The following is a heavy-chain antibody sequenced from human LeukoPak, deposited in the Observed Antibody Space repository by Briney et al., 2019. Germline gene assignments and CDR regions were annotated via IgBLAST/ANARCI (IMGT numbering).Heavy chain of an antibody. CDR1: GYTFTSYG. J-gene: IGHJ6*04. D-gene: IGHD3-9*01. Sequence: ASVKVSCKASGYTFTSYGISWVRQAPGQGLEWMGWTSAYNGNTNYAQKLQGRVTMTTDTSTSTAYMELRSLRSDDTAVYYCAREKFDILTGYSWSRGMDVWGKGTTVTVSS. V-gene: IGHV1-18*04. CDR3: AREKFDILTGYSWSRGMDV. CDR2: TSAYNGNT.